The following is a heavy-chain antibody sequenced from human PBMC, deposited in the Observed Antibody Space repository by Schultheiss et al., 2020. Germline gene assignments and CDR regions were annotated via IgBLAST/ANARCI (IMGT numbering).Heavy chain of an antibody. CDR3: AATRGLVGYFDY. CDR1: GFTFSSYG. V-gene: IGHV3-30*12. Sequence: GESLKISCAASGFTFSSYGMHWVRQAPGKGLEWVAVISYDGSNKYYADSVKGRFTISRDNSKNTLYLQMNSLRAEDTAVYYCAATRGLVGYFDYWGQGTLVTVSS. D-gene: IGHD6-19*01. CDR2: ISYDGSNK. J-gene: IGHJ4*02.